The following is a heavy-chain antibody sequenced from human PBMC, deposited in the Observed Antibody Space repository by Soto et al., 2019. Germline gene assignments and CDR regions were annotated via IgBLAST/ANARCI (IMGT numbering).Heavy chain of an antibody. Sequence: QVQLVESGGGVVQPGRSLRLSCAASGFTFSSYGMHWVRQAPGKGLEWVAVISKDGSDTYQADSVQGRFTISRDSSNNTPYLQMNSLRPEDTAVYSCAKAIPPSFFGFLFAFWGQGTLVTVSS. D-gene: IGHD2-2*02. CDR3: AKAIPPSFFGFLFAF. J-gene: IGHJ4*02. V-gene: IGHV3-30*18. CDR2: ISKDGSDT. CDR1: GFTFSSYG.